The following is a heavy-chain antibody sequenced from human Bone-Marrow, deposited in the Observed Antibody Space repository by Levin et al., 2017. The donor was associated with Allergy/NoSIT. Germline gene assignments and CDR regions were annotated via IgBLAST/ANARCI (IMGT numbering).Heavy chain of an antibody. Sequence: GESLKISCTASGFTFSDYYMSWIRQAPGRGLEWVSYISDTGTIIYYADSVKGRFTISRDNSKNSLYLQMNSLRDEDTAVYYCARSPRANPLYWGQGTLVTVSS. CDR1: GFTFSDYY. D-gene: IGHD2-8*01. CDR3: ARSPRANPLY. V-gene: IGHV3-11*01. CDR2: ISDTGTII. J-gene: IGHJ4*02.